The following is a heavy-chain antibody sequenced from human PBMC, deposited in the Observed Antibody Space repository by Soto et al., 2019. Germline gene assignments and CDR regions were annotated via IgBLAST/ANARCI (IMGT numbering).Heavy chain of an antibody. CDR2: ITGSGGNT. D-gene: IGHD3-10*01. Sequence: EVQLLESGGGLVQPGGSLRLSCAASGFTFSYYALSWVRQAPGKGLEWVSTITGSGGNTYYADSMKGRFTISRDNSKNTLYLHMNSLRAEDTAVYYCAKVGFGELCDCWCQGTLVTVSS. V-gene: IGHV3-23*01. CDR1: GFTFSYYA. J-gene: IGHJ4*02. CDR3: AKVGFGELCDC.